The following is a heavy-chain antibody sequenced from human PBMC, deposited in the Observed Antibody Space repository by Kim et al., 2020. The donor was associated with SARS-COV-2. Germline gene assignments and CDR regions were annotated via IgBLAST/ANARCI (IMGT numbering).Heavy chain of an antibody. CDR2: ISYDGRNE. J-gene: IGHJ4*02. D-gene: IGHD3-10*01. V-gene: IGHV3-30*04. Sequence: GGSLRLSCAASGFTFSGYAMHWVHQAPGKGLEWVALISYDGRNEYYADSVRGRFTVFRDNSENTLYLQMNSLRPEDTAVYYCSRGRHYSGSGTYYHVHYWGQGTLVTVSS. CDR3: SRGRHYSGSGTYYHVHY. CDR1: GFTFSGYA.